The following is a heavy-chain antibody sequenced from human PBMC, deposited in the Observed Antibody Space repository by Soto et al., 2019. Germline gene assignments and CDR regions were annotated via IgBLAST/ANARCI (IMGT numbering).Heavy chain of an antibody. CDR1: GYSISSGYY. J-gene: IGHJ4*02. CDR2: IYHSGST. CDR3: ARYSSSFDY. Sequence: SETLSLTCAVSGYSISSGYYWGWIRQPPGKGLEWIGSIYHSGSTYYNPSLKSRVTISVDTSKNQFSLKLSSVTAADTAVYYCARYSSSFDYWGQGTQVTVSS. V-gene: IGHV4-38-2*01. D-gene: IGHD6-6*01.